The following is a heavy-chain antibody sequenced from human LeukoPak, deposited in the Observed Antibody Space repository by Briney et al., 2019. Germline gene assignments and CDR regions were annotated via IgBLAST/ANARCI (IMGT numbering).Heavy chain of an antibody. CDR1: GGSISSYY. V-gene: IGHV4-59*01. D-gene: IGHD6-13*01. CDR3: ARDYKQQPLGGFDP. J-gene: IGHJ5*02. Sequence: PSETLSLTCTVSGGSISSYYWSWIRQPPGKGLEWIGYIYYSGSTNYNPSLKSRVTISVDTSKNQFSLKLSSVTAADTAVYYCARDYKQQPLGGFDPWGQGALVTVSS. CDR2: IYYSGST.